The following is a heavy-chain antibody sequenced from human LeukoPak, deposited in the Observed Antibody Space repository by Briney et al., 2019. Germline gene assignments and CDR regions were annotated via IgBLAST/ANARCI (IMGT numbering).Heavy chain of an antibody. J-gene: IGHJ4*02. V-gene: IGHV3-66*02. CDR3: AGGGEAARSLHY. CDR2: IYNGGTT. Sequence: GGSLRLSCSASGVTSNYFTLVRLAPGTPLEWVSVIYNGGTTYYADSVHGRYTISRDNSKSPLFEYLQPNSLRTDDTAVYYCAGGGEAARSLHYWGQGTLVAVSS. CDR1: GVTSNY. D-gene: IGHD6-6*01.